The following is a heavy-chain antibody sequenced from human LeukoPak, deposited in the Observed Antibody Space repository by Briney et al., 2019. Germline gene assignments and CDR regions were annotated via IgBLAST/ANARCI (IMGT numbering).Heavy chain of an antibody. CDR2: ISWNSGSI. CDR1: GFTFDDYA. J-gene: IGHJ4*02. Sequence: GRSLRLSCAASGFTFDDYAMHWVRQAPGKGLEWVSGISWNSGSIGYADSVKGRFTISRDNSKNTLYLQMNSLRGEDTAIYYCAKELGHTLPFDCWGQGTLVTVSS. CDR3: AKELGHTLPFDC. D-gene: IGHD2-2*02. V-gene: IGHV3-9*01.